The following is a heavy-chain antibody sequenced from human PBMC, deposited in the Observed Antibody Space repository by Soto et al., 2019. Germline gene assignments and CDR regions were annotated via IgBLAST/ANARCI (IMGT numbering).Heavy chain of an antibody. CDR1: GYTFTGYY. CDR2: INPNSGDS. D-gene: IGHD6-19*01. V-gene: IGHV1-2*02. J-gene: IGHJ4*02. CDR3: ARREQWLENFDF. Sequence: QVQLVQSGAEVKKPGASVKVSCQTSGYTFTGYYIHWIRQAPGQGLEWMGWINPNSGDSNYSQEFQGRVTMTSDTSITTAYMQLTRLRSDATAVYYCARREQWLENFDFWGQGTLVTVSS.